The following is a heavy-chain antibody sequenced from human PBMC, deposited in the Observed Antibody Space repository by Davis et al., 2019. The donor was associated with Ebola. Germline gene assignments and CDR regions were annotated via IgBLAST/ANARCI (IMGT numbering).Heavy chain of an antibody. CDR1: GFTFSTHA. D-gene: IGHD3-22*01. V-gene: IGHV3-23*01. J-gene: IGHJ5*02. CDR3: ANGNYDSSGYWGYWFDP. Sequence: GGSLRLSCAASGFTFSTHAMNWVRQAPGKGLEWVSSIRGSGLSTYYADSVKGRFTISRDNSENTLSLQMNSLRAEDTAIYYCANGNYDSSGYWGYWFDPWGQGTLVTVSS. CDR2: IRGSGLST.